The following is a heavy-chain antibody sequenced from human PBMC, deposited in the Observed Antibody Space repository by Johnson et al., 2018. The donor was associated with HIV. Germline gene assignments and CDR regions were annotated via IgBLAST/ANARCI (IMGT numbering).Heavy chain of an antibody. J-gene: IGHJ3*02. CDR2: IYSGDST. D-gene: IGHD6-19*01. CDR3: AKELAVAGTVGAFDI. CDR1: GFTVSSNY. V-gene: IGHV3-66*01. Sequence: MLLVESGGGLVQPGGSLRLSCAASGFTVSSNYMSWVRQAPGKGLEWVSVIYSGDSTYYAASVKGRFTISRDNSKNTLYLQMNRLRAEETAVYYCAKELAVAGTVGAFDIGGQGTMVTVSS.